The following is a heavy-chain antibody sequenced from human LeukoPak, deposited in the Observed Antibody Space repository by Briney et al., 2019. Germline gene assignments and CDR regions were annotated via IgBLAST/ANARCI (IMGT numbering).Heavy chain of an antibody. V-gene: IGHV1-8*02. Sequence: ASVKVSCKASGYIFTSYSINWVRQATGQGLEWMGWMDPKNGGTGYAQKFQGRVTMTRDTSMSTAYMELNRLRSDDTAAYYCARGLCGANKIIEGGPWGQGTVVSVSS. J-gene: IGHJ5*02. CDR2: MDPKNGGT. CDR3: ARGLCGANKIIEGGP. CDR1: GYIFTSYS. D-gene: IGHD4/OR15-4a*01.